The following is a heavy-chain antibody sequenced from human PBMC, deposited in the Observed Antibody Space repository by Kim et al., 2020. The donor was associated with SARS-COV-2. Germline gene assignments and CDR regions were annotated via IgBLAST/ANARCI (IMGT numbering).Heavy chain of an antibody. D-gene: IGHD6-19*01. J-gene: IGHJ4*02. V-gene: IGHV1-24*01. CDR3: ATDKVPAGFDY. Sequence: YAQKCQGRDTLTEDTSKETSYMELSSVRSEDTAVYYCATDKVPAGFDYWGQGTLVTVSS.